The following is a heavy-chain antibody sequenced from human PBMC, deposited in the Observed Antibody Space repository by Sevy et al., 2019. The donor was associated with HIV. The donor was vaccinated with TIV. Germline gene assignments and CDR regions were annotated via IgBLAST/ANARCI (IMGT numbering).Heavy chain of an antibody. V-gene: IGHV3-23*01. CDR3: AKAGTTGYYYYGMDV. CDR1: GFTFSSYA. J-gene: IGHJ6*02. D-gene: IGHD4-4*01. Sequence: GGSLRLSCAASGFTFSSYAMSWVRQAPGKGLEWVSAISGSGGSTYYADSVKGRFTISRDNSKNTLYLQMNSLRAEDTAVYYRAKAGTTGYYYYGMDVWGQGTTVTVSS. CDR2: ISGSGGST.